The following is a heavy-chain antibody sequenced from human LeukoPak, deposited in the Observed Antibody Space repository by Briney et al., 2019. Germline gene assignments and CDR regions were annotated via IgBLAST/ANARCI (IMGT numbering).Heavy chain of an antibody. CDR2: VHHTGRA. V-gene: IGHV4-39*07. CDR3: AREPDA. J-gene: IGHJ5*02. Sequence: SETLSLTCTVSGDSISGSNYHWGWIRQPPGKGLEWRGTVHHTGRAFYNPSLRGRTTVSVDTSKNQFSLKLTSVTAADTAVYYCAREPDAWGQGTLVTVSS. CDR1: GDSISGSNYH.